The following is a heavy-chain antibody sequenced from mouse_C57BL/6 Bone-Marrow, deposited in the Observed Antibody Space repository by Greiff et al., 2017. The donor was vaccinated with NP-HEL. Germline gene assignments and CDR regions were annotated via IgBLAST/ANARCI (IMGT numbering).Heavy chain of an antibody. J-gene: IGHJ2*01. V-gene: IGHV1-82*01. CDR3: ARFSTTVVATD. CDR1: GYAFSSSW. CDR2: IYPGDGDT. Sequence: QVQLQQSGPELVKPGASVKISCKASGYAFSSSWMNWVKQRPGKGLEWIGRIYPGDGDTNYNGKFKGKATLTAAKSSSTAYMQLSSLTSDDSAVYFCARFSTTVVATDWGQGTTLTVSS. D-gene: IGHD1-1*01.